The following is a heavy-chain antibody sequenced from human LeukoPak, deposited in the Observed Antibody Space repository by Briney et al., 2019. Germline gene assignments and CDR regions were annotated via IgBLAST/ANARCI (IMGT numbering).Heavy chain of an antibody. D-gene: IGHD1-26*01. J-gene: IGHJ4*02. CDR2: IYGSGVSI. V-gene: IGHV3-23*01. CDR1: GFTFEKYV. CDR3: AKDLGWELPAEAY. Sequence: AEGSLRLSCVASGFTFEKYVMNWVRQAPGKGLEWLATIYGSGVSISYADSVKGRFTISRDNSKNTLYLQMNSLRAEDTGMYFCAKDLGWELPAEAYWGQGILVTVSS.